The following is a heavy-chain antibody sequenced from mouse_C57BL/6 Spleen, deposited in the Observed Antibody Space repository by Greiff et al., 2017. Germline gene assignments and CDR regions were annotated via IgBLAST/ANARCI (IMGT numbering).Heavy chain of an antibody. CDR1: GYTFTSYW. CDR3: ARRLRRWGYAMGY. CDR2: IYPGSGST. Sequence: QVQLQQPGAELVKPGASVKMSCKASGYTFTSYWITWVKQRPGQGLEWIGDIYPGSGSTNYNEKFKSKATLTVDTSSSTAYMQLSSLTSEDSAVYYCARRLRRWGYAMGYWGQGTSVTVSS. V-gene: IGHV1-55*01. J-gene: IGHJ4*01. D-gene: IGHD2-4*01.